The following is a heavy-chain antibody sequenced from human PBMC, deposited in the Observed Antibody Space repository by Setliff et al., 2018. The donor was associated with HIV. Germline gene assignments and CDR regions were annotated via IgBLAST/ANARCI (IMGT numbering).Heavy chain of an antibody. D-gene: IGHD1-26*01. J-gene: IGHJ3*02. CDR3: ARFYEKWVYAFVI. Sequence: GESLTISCKGSGYSFTSYWIGWVRQMPGKGLEWMGIIYPGDSVTRYSPSFQGQVTISADKSISTAYLQWSSLKASDTAMYYCARFYEKWVYAFVIWGQGTMVTVSS. CDR1: GYSFTSYW. V-gene: IGHV5-51*01. CDR2: IYPGDSVT.